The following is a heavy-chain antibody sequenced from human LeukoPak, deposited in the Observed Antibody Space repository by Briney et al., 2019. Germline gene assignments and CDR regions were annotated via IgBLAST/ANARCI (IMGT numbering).Heavy chain of an antibody. CDR3: ATEMYCSGNNCYDY. D-gene: IGHD6-19*01. CDR1: GFIFSSYS. CDR2: ISSSSTYI. Sequence: GGSLRLSCAASGFIFSSYSMNWVRQAPGKGLEWVSSISSSSTYIYYADSMKGRSTISRDNAKSSLYLQMNSLTAEDTAVYYCATEMYCSGNNCYDYWGQGTLVTVSS. J-gene: IGHJ4*02. V-gene: IGHV3-21*01.